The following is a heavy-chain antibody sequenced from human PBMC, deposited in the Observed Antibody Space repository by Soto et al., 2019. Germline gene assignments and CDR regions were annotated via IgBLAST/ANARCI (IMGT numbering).Heavy chain of an antibody. D-gene: IGHD3-16*01. CDR1: GGSISSSNSY. CDR3: VQSGGLYYYDGMDV. Sequence: QLQVQESGPGLVKPSETLSLTCTVSGGSISSSNSYWGWIRQPPGKGLEWIASTPYSGSTYYNPSFKSRLTISVDTSKNQVTLKLSSVTAADTAIYYGVQSGGLYYYDGMDVWGQGTTVTVSS. CDR2: TPYSGST. V-gene: IGHV4-39*01. J-gene: IGHJ6*02.